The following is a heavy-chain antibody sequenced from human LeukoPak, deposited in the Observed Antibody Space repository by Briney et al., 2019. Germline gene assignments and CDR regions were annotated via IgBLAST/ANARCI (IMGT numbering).Heavy chain of an antibody. D-gene: IGHD5-24*01. Sequence: SQTLSLTCAISGDSVSSNSAAWNWIRQSPSRGLEWLGRTYYRSKWYNDYAVSVKSRITINPDTSKNQFSLKLSSVTAADTAVYYCARHLTHGYNRKDYFDYWGQGTLVTVSS. V-gene: IGHV6-1*01. CDR3: ARHLTHGYNRKDYFDY. CDR2: TYYRSKWYN. CDR1: GDSVSSNSAA. J-gene: IGHJ4*02.